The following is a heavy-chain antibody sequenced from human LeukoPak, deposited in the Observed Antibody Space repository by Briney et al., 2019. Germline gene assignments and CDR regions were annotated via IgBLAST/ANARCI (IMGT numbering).Heavy chain of an antibody. Sequence: PSETLSLTCAVYGGSFSGYYWSWIRQPPGKGLEWIGEINHSGSTNYNPSLKSRVTISVDTSKNQFSLKLSSVTAADTAVYYCAGAVTMVLLRGKMYNWFDPWGQGTLVTVSS. D-gene: IGHD3-10*01. CDR1: GGSFSGYY. CDR2: INHSGST. J-gene: IGHJ5*02. V-gene: IGHV4-34*01. CDR3: AGAVTMVLLRGKMYNWFDP.